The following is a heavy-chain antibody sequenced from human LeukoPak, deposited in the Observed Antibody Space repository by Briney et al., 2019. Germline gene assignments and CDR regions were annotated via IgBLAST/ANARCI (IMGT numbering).Heavy chain of an antibody. CDR1: GGSISSGSYY. J-gene: IGHJ4*02. CDR3: ARDCRYYDSSGRCGFDY. V-gene: IGHV4-61*02. D-gene: IGHD3-22*01. Sequence: SETLSLTCTVSGGSISSGSYYWSWIRQPAGKGLEWIGRIYTSGSTNYNPSLKSRVTISVDTSKNQFSLKLSSVTAADTAVYYCARDCRYYDSSGRCGFDYWGQGTLVTVSS. CDR2: IYTSGST.